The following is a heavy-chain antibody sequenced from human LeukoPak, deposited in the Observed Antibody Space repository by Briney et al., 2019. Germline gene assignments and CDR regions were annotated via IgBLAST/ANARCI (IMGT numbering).Heavy chain of an antibody. Sequence: PGGSLRLPCAASGFTFSTYSMSWVRQAPGKGLEWVSSIISSSSYIYYADSVKGRFTISRDNAKNSLYLQMNSLRAEDTAVYYCARDPQYCSGGSCYSFDYWGQGTLVTVSS. V-gene: IGHV3-21*01. CDR2: IISSSSYI. CDR3: ARDPQYCSGGSCYSFDY. J-gene: IGHJ4*02. D-gene: IGHD2-15*01. CDR1: GFTFSTYS.